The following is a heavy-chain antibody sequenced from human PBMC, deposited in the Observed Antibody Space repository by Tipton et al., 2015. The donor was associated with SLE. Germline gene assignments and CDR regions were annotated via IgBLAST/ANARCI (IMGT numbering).Heavy chain of an antibody. D-gene: IGHD3-16*01. Sequence: TLSLTCTVSGGSISSYYWSWIRQPPGKGLEWIGYIYYSGSTNYNPSLKSRVTISVDTPKNQFSLKLSSVTAADTAVYYCARAKGERGTFDYWGQGTLVTVSS. J-gene: IGHJ4*02. CDR2: IYYSGST. V-gene: IGHV4-59*01. CDR3: ARAKGERGTFDY. CDR1: GGSISSYY.